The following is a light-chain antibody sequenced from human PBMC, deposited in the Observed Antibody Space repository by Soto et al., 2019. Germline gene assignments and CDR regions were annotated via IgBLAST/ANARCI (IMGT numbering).Light chain of an antibody. CDR3: QQYNNWPRT. J-gene: IGKJ1*01. CDR2: GAS. Sequence: EIVLTQSPGTLSLSLGERATLSCRASQSVTSSYLAWYQQKPGQAPRLLIYGASARAPGIPARFSGSGSATEFTLTISSLQSEDFAVYYCQQYNNWPRTFGQGTKVDIK. CDR1: QSVTSSY. V-gene: IGKV3-15*01.